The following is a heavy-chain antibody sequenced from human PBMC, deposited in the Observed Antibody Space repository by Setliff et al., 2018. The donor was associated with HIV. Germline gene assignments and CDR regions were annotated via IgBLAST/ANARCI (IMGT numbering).Heavy chain of an antibody. Sequence: ASVKVSCKASGGTFSGNAISWVRQAPGQGLEWMGGIIPIFGSANYAQKFQGRVTITADGSTNTVYMELSSLRSEDTAVYYCARGADGDYYYYMAVWGKGTTVTVSS. V-gene: IGHV1-69*13. CDR1: GGTFSGNA. D-gene: IGHD3-10*01. J-gene: IGHJ6*03. CDR3: ARGADGDYYYYMAV. CDR2: IIPIFGSA.